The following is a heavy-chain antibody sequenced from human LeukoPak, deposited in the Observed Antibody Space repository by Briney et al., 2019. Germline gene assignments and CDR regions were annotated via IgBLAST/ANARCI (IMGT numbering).Heavy chain of an antibody. CDR1: GFTFSSYW. CDR3: ARDLRGYYFDY. CDR2: IKQDGSEK. D-gene: IGHD3-16*01. V-gene: IGHV3-7*01. J-gene: IGHJ4*02. Sequence: GGSLRLSCAASGFTFSSYWMNWVRQAPGKGLEWVASIKQDGSEKYYVDSVKGRFTISRDNAKNSLYLQMNSLRAEDTAVYYCARDLRGYYFDYWGQGTLVTVSS.